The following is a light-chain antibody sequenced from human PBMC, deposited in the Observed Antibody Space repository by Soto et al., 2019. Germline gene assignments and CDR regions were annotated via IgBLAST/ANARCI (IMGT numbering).Light chain of an antibody. J-gene: IGLJ1*01. Sequence: QSVLTQPASVSGSPGQSITISCTVSSTDVGGYNYVSWYQQHPGKAPKVMIYEVSNRPSGVSNRFSGSKSGNTASPTISGLQAEDEADYYCSSYTSSSTYVFGTGTKVTVL. V-gene: IGLV2-14*01. CDR2: EVS. CDR1: STDVGGYNY. CDR3: SSYTSSSTYV.